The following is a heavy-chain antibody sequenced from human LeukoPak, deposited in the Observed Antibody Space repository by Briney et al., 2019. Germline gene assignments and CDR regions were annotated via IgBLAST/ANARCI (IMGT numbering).Heavy chain of an antibody. D-gene: IGHD6-13*01. CDR1: GFTFSSYA. CDR3: ARTRIAAAGRVDY. V-gene: IGHV3-30*01. CDR2: ISYDGSNK. J-gene: IGHJ4*02. Sequence: GGSLRLSCAASGFTFSSYAMHWVRQAPGKGLEWVAVISYDGSNKYYADSVKGRFTISRDNSKNTLYLQMNSLRAEGTAVYYCARTRIAAAGRVDYWGQGTLVTVSS.